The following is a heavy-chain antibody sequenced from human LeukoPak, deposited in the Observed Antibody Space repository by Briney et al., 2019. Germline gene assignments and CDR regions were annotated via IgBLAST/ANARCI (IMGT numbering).Heavy chain of an antibody. Sequence: ASVKVSCKASGYTFTSYYMHWVRQAPGQGLERMGIINTSGGSTISAQKLQGRVTMSRDTSTSTVYMELSSLRSEDTAVYYCARVRLLDGYILDYWGQGTLVTVSS. CDR3: ARVRLLDGYILDY. CDR1: GYTFTSYY. J-gene: IGHJ4*02. V-gene: IGHV1-46*03. D-gene: IGHD5-24*01. CDR2: INTSGGST.